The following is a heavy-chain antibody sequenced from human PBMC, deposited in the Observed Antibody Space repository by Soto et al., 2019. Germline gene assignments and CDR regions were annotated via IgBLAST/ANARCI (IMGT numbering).Heavy chain of an antibody. D-gene: IGHD2-15*01. V-gene: IGHV4-39*01. CDR2: IYYSGST. Sequence: SETLSLTCNVSGGSISSHYYWSWIRQPPGKGLEWIGSIYYSGSTYYNPSLKSRVTISVDTSKNQFSLKLSSVTAADTAVYYCARHTPAISISDHWGQGTLVTVSS. J-gene: IGHJ4*02. CDR3: ARHTPAISISDH. CDR1: GGSISSHYY.